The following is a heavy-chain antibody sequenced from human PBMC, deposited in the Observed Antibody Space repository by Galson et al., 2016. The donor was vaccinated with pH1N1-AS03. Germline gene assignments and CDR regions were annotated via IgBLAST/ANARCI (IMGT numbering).Heavy chain of an antibody. V-gene: IGHV3-33*01. CDR3: ARDRHYYDYIWGTYRYDWYFDL. J-gene: IGHJ2*01. CDR1: GFTFSSHG. D-gene: IGHD3-16*02. Sequence: SLRLSCAASGFTFSSHGMHWVRQTPGKGLEWVAVMWHDGSEKYYADSVKGRFTISRDNSKNTLYLQMNSLRAEDTAVYYCARDRHYYDYIWGTYRYDWYFDLWGRGTLVTVSS. CDR2: MWHDGSEK.